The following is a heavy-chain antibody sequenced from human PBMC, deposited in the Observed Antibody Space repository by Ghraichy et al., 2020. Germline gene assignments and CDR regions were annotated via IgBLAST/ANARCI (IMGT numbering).Heavy chain of an antibody. Sequence: SETLSLTCTVSGDSISGYYWSWIRQPPGKGLEWIGYISYSGSTNYSPSLKSRLTISLDTSKNQFSLKLTSVTAADTAVYSCARQVNTEYYFDYWGQGTLVTVSS. V-gene: IGHV4-59*08. CDR2: ISYSGST. J-gene: IGHJ4*02. CDR1: GDSISGYY. D-gene: IGHD4-17*01. CDR3: ARQVNTEYYFDY.